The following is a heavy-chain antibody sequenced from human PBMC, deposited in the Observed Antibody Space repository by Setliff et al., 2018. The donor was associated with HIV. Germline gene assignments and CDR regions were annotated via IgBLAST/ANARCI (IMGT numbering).Heavy chain of an antibody. D-gene: IGHD5-12*01. Sequence: SCSVSGDSIFTSTYYWGWIRQPPGKRLEWIGSIYYSGNTYYNPSLKSRVTISVDTSKNQFFLNLSSVTAPDSAVYYCARLGRPYSGQGWFDPWGQGTLVTVSS. J-gene: IGHJ5*02. V-gene: IGHV4-39*01. CDR2: IYYSGNT. CDR3: ARLGRPYSGQGWFDP. CDR1: GDSIFTSTYY.